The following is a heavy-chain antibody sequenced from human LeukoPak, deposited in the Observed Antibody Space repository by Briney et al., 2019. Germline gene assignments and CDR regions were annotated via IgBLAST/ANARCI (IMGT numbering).Heavy chain of an antibody. CDR3: ARGVRGGYHLLS. CDR1: GFTFSSYG. CDR2: IWYDGSNK. Sequence: GGSLRLSCAASGFTFSSYGMHWVRQAPGKGLEWVAVIWYDGSNKYYADSVKGRFTISRDNSKNTLYLQMNSLRAEDTAVYYCARGVRGGYHLLSWGQGTLVTVSS. D-gene: IGHD3-22*01. J-gene: IGHJ5*02. V-gene: IGHV3-33*01.